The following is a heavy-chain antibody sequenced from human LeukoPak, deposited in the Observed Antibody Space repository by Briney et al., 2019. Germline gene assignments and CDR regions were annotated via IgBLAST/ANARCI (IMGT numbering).Heavy chain of an antibody. CDR1: GFTFSSYA. J-gene: IGHJ4*02. Sequence: GGSLRLSCAASGFTFSSYAMSWVRQAPGKGLEWVSAISGSGGSTYYADSVKGRFTISRDNSKNTLYLQMNSLRAEDSAVYYCAKYPPEPKNYYDSSGYEYWGQDTLVAVSS. CDR2: ISGSGGST. D-gene: IGHD3-22*01. V-gene: IGHV3-23*01. CDR3: AKYPPEPKNYYDSSGYEY.